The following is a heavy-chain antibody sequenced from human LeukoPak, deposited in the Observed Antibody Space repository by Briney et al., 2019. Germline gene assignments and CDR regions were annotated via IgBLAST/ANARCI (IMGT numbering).Heavy chain of an antibody. V-gene: IGHV4-39*07. J-gene: IGHJ4*02. CDR1: GGSISSSSYY. CDR3: ARGAAAYRIAVAGSLDY. Sequence: PSETLSLTCTVSGGSISSSSYYWGWIRQPPGKGLEWIGSIYYSGSTYYNPSLKSRVTISVDTSKNQFSLKLSSVTAADTAVYYCARGAAAYRIAVAGSLDYWGQGTLVTVSS. CDR2: IYYSGST. D-gene: IGHD6-19*01.